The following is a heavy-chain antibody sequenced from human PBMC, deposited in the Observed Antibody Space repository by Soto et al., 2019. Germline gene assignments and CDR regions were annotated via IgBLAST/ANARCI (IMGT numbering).Heavy chain of an antibody. J-gene: IGHJ6*03. CDR2: INPNSGGT. Sequence: ASVKVSCKASGYTFTGYYMHWVRQAPGQGLEWMGWINPNSGGTNYAQKFQGWVTMTRDTSISTAYMELSRLRSDDTAVYYCARGGGSSWPRGGYYYYYMDVWGKGTTVTVSS. CDR1: GYTFTGYY. V-gene: IGHV1-2*04. D-gene: IGHD6-13*01. CDR3: ARGGGSSWPRGGYYYYYMDV.